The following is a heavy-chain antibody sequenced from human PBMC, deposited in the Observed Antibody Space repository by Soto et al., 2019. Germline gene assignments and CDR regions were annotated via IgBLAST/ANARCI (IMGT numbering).Heavy chain of an antibody. V-gene: IGHV3-11*05. D-gene: IGHD6-13*01. CDR2: INSSSSYT. J-gene: IGHJ2*01. CDR3: ARTIVAAGGRRYFDL. CDR1: GFTFSDYY. Sequence: QVQLVESGGGLVKPGGSLRLSCAASGFTFSDYYMSWIRQDPGKGLEWVSYINSSSSYTNYADSVKGRFTISRDNAKNSLYLQMNSLRAEDTAVYYCARTIVAAGGRRYFDLWGRGPLVTVSS.